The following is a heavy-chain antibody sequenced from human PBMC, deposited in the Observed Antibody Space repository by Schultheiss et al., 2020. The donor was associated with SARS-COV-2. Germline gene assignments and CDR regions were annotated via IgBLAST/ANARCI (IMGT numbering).Heavy chain of an antibody. CDR3: ARGSIAARLSFDY. Sequence: TLSLTCTVSGGSISSGGYYWSWIRQHPGKGLEWIGYIYYSGSTYYNPSLKSLVTISVDTSKNQFSLKLSSVTAADTAVYYCARGSIAARLSFDYWGQGTLVTVSS. D-gene: IGHD6-6*01. CDR1: GGSISSGGYY. CDR2: IYYSGST. V-gene: IGHV4-31*01. J-gene: IGHJ4*02.